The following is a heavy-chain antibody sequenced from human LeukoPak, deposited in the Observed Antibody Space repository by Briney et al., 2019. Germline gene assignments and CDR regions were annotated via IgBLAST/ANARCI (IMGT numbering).Heavy chain of an antibody. V-gene: IGHV3-23*01. J-gene: IGHJ4*02. CDR2: ISASGGTT. CDR1: GFTFSTYA. D-gene: IGHD2-15*01. Sequence: SGGSLILSCAASGFTFSTYAMNWVRQAPGKGLEWISGISASGGTTYYADSVKGRFTISRDNSKDTLYLQMNSLRAEDTAVYFCAKDTCSGGNCYFPFDFWGQGTLVTVSS. CDR3: AKDTCSGGNCYFPFDF.